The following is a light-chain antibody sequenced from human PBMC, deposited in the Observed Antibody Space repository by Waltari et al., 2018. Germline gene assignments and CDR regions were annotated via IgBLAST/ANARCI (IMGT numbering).Light chain of an antibody. CDR3: QQRSNWPT. V-gene: IGKV2-29*02. J-gene: IGKJ1*01. CDR1: QSLLHSDGKTY. CDR2: EVS. Sequence: DIVMTQTPLSLSVTPGQPASISCKSSQSLLHSDGKTYLFWYLQKPGQSPQLLIYEVSSRFSGVPDRFSGSGSGTDFTLTISSLEPEDFAVYYCQQRSNWPTFGQGTKVEIK.